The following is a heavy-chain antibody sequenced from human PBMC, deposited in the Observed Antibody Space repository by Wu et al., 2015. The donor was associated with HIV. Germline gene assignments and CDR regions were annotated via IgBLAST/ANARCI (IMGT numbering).Heavy chain of an antibody. CDR2: IIPIFGTA. D-gene: IGHD3-9*01. V-gene: IGHV1-69*13. CDR1: GGTFSSYA. Sequence: QVQLVQSGAEVKKPGSSVKVSCKASGGTFSSYAISWVRQAPGQGLEWMGRIIPIFGTANYAQKFQGRVTITADESTSTAYMELSSLRSEDTAVYYCARVVVLRYFDLVWYYYGMDVWGQGTTVTVSS. CDR3: ARVVVLRYFDLVWYYYGMDV. J-gene: IGHJ6*02.